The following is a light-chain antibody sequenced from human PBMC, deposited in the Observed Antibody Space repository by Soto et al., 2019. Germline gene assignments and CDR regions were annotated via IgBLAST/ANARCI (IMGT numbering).Light chain of an antibody. J-gene: IGKJ1*01. Sequence: DIQMTQAPSTLSASVGDRVTITCRASQGITSWLAWYQQKPGRAPKLLIYKASTLDSGVPSRFSGTGSGTDFILTISSLQPDDFATYYCQQYNSYSWTFGQGTKVEIK. CDR3: QQYNSYSWT. CDR1: QGITSW. CDR2: KAS. V-gene: IGKV1-5*03.